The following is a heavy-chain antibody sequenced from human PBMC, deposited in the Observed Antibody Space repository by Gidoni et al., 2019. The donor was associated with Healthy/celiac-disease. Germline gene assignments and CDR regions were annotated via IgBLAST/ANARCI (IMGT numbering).Heavy chain of an antibody. V-gene: IGHV3-30*18. D-gene: IGHD6-13*01. Sequence: QVQLVESGGGVVQPGRSLRLSCAASGFTFRRYGMHLVRQATGKGLEWVAVISYDGSNKYYAASVKGRFTISRDNSKNTLYLQMNSLRAEDTAVYYCAKQVSDSSSWPQFDYWGQGTLVTVSS. J-gene: IGHJ4*02. CDR3: AKQVSDSSSWPQFDY. CDR2: ISYDGSNK. CDR1: GFTFRRYG.